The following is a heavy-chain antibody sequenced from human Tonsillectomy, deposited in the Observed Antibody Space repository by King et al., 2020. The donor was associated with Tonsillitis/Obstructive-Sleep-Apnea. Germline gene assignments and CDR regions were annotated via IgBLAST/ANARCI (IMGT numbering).Heavy chain of an antibody. CDR1: GFTFSSYA. CDR3: ARDAPGKQYPYYFDY. D-gene: IGHD2-2*02. Sequence: VQLVESGRGVVQPGRSLRLSCAASGFTFSSYAMHWVRQAPGKGLEWVAVISNDGSYNYYADSVRGRFTISRDNSKNTLYLQMNSLRAEDTAMYYCARDAPGKQYPYYFDYWGQGTLVTVSS. V-gene: IGHV3-30*04. CDR2: ISNDGSYN. J-gene: IGHJ4*02.